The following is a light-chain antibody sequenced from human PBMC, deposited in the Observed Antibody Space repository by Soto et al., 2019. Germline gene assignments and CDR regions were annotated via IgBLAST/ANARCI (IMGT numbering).Light chain of an antibody. Sequence: AIQLTQSPSSLSASVGDRVSITCRASQVISTALAWYQQKPGNGPRLLIYDASTLERGVPSRFSGSGSGTAFTLTLSSLQPEDCATYHCQQFDDDPYTFGQGNILEIK. J-gene: IGKJ2*01. CDR3: QQFDDDPYT. CDR1: QVISTA. CDR2: DAS. V-gene: IGKV1D-13*01.